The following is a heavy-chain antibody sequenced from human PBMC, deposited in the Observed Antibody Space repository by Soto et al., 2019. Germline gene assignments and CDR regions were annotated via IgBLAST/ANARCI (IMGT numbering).Heavy chain of an antibody. D-gene: IGHD2-2*01. V-gene: IGHV3-48*01. CDR1: GFTFSSYS. CDR2: ISSSSSTI. CDR3: ARFAIVLVPAASLDGMDV. Sequence: GGSLRLSCAASGFTFSSYSMNWVRQAPGKGLEWVSYISSSSSTIYYADSVKGRFTISRDNAKNSLYLQMNSLRAEDTAVYYCARFAIVLVPAASLDGMDVWGQGTTVTVSS. J-gene: IGHJ6*02.